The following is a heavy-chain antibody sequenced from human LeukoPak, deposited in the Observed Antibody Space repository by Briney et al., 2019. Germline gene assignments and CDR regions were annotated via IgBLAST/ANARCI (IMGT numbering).Heavy chain of an antibody. J-gene: IGHJ4*02. Sequence: PGGSLRLSCAASGFTVSSNYMNWVRQAPGKGLEWVSAISGSGVSTYYADSVKGRFTISRDNSKNTLYLQMNSLRAEDTAVYYCAKGPDDYYDSSGPDYWGQGTLVTVSS. CDR1: GFTVSSNY. CDR3: AKGPDDYYDSSGPDY. V-gene: IGHV3-23*01. D-gene: IGHD3-22*01. CDR2: ISGSGVST.